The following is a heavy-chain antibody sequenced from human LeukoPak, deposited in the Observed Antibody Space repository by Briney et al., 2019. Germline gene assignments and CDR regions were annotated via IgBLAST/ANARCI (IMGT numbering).Heavy chain of an antibody. CDR3: ARVGDYVDGMDV. D-gene: IGHD4-17*01. Sequence: PGRSLRLSCAASGFTFSSYAMHWVRQAPGKGLEWVAVISYDGSNKYYADSVKGRFTISRDNSKNTLSLQMNSLRPEDTAVYYSARVGDYVDGMDVWGQGTTVTVSS. CDR1: GFTFSSYA. CDR2: ISYDGSNK. J-gene: IGHJ6*02. V-gene: IGHV3-30-3*01.